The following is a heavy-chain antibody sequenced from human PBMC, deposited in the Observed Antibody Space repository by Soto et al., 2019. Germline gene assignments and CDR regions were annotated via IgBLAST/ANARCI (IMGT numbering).Heavy chain of an antibody. V-gene: IGHV1-3*01. Sequence: QVQLVQSGAEVKKPGASVKVSCKASGYTFTSYAMHWVRQAPGQRLEWMGWINAGNGNTKYAQKFQGRVTITRDTSASTAYMELSSLRSEDTAVYYCARDFGYWSGGSCSHFDYWGQGTLVTVSS. D-gene: IGHD2-15*01. CDR1: GYTFTSYA. CDR3: ARDFGYWSGGSCSHFDY. CDR2: INAGNGNT. J-gene: IGHJ4*02.